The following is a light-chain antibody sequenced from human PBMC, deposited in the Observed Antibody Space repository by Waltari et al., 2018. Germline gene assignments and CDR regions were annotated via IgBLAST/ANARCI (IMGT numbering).Light chain of an antibody. V-gene: IGKV1-6*01. Sequence: AIQMTQSPSSLSASVGDRVTITCRASQGIRSDLGWYQQKPGKAPKLLIYVASTLQSVVPPRFSGSGSGTDFTLTISSLQPEDSATYYCLQEYNYPLTFGGGTKVEI. CDR1: QGIRSD. CDR3: LQEYNYPLT. J-gene: IGKJ4*01. CDR2: VAS.